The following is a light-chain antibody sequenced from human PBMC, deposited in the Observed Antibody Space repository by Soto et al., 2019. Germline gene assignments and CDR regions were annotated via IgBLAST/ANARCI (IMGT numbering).Light chain of an antibody. CDR1: SSDVGGHNY. CDR2: EVT. Sequence: QSALTQPASVSGSPGQSITISCTGTSSDVGGHNYVSWYQQHPRTAPKLMIYEVTNRPSGVSNRFSGSKSGNTASLTISGLQAEDEADYYCSSYTSSTTLDVVFGGGTKLTVL. V-gene: IGLV2-14*01. CDR3: SSYTSSTTLDVV. J-gene: IGLJ2*01.